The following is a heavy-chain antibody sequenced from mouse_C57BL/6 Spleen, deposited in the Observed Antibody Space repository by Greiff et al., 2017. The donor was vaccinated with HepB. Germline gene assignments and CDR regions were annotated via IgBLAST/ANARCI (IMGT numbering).Heavy chain of an antibody. CDR3: ARGGGLRREDAMDY. Sequence: QVQLKESGPELVKPGASVKISCKASGYAFSSSWMNWVKQRPGKGLEWIGRIYPGDGDTNYNGKFKGKATLTADKSSSTAYMKLSSLTSEDSAVYFCARGGGLRREDAMDYWGQGTSVTVSS. CDR1: GYAFSSSW. D-gene: IGHD2-4*01. V-gene: IGHV1-82*01. J-gene: IGHJ4*01. CDR2: IYPGDGDT.